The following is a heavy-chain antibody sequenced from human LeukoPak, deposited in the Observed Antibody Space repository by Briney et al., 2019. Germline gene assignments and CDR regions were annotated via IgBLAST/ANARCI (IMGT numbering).Heavy chain of an antibody. J-gene: IGHJ4*02. Sequence: PGGSLRLSCAASGFTFSSYAMSWVRQAPGKGLEWVSAISGSGGNTYYADSVKGRFTISRDNSKNTLYLQMNSLRAEDTAVYYCAKVWGQMTTGKFDYWGQGTLVTVSS. V-gene: IGHV3-23*01. D-gene: IGHD4-17*01. CDR2: ISGSGGNT. CDR1: GFTFSSYA. CDR3: AKVWGQMTTGKFDY.